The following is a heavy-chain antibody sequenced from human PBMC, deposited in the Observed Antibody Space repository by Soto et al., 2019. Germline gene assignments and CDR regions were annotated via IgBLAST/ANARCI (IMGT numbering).Heavy chain of an antibody. CDR1: EDTFRNYA. CDR2: IIPIFGTA. Sequence: QVELVQSGAEVKKPGSSVKVSCQASEDTFRNYAISWVRQAPGQGLEWMGGIIPIFGTANYAQKFQGRVTITADTSANTVYLELSSLRSEDTAVYYCARVPRGAWYSQSLYWGQGSLVTVSS. D-gene: IGHD6-13*01. V-gene: IGHV1-69*06. CDR3: ARVPRGAWYSQSLY. J-gene: IGHJ4*02.